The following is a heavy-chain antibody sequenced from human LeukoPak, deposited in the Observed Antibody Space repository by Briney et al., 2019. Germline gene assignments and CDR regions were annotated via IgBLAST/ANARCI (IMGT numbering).Heavy chain of an antibody. J-gene: IGHJ5*02. D-gene: IGHD4-17*01. Sequence: GGSLRLSCAASGFTFSSYWMNWVRQAPGKGLVWVSRIASDGSSTTYADSVKGRFSISRDNSKNTLYLQMNSLRAEDTAVYYCARVGAYGDYDWFDPWGQGTLVTVSS. CDR2: IASDGSST. CDR3: ARVGAYGDYDWFDP. CDR1: GFTFSSYW. V-gene: IGHV3-74*01.